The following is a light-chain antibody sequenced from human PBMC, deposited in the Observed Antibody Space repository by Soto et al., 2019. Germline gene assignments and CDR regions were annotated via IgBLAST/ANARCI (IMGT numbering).Light chain of an antibody. CDR3: QQYSSSSPT. CDR2: DAS. V-gene: IGKV1-5*01. CDR1: KTISIY. J-gene: IGKJ1*01. Sequence: DIQMTQSPSTLSASVGDRVTITCRTSKTISIYLAWCQQRPGEAPKLLIYDASTLESGVPTRFSGSGSGTEFTLTISSLQPDDFATYYCQQYSSSSPTFGQGTKVDIK.